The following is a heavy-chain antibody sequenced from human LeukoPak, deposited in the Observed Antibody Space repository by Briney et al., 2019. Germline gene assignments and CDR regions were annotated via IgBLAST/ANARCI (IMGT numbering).Heavy chain of an antibody. CDR1: GGSLNSATK. Sequence: SETLSLTCTVSGGSLNSATKWSWVRQSAGKGLGWIGRIYTSGTTNYNPSLRSRVTMSVDTSKNQFSLKLSSVTAEDTAVYYCARGFVEVTAFDYWGQGLLVTVSS. J-gene: IGHJ4*02. D-gene: IGHD2-21*02. CDR2: IYTSGTT. CDR3: ARGFVEVTAFDY. V-gene: IGHV4-4*07.